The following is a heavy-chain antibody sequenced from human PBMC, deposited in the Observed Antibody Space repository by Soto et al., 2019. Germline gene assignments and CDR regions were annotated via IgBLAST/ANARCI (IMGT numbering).Heavy chain of an antibody. J-gene: IGHJ4*02. CDR3: AKAPDGSGREYYCDY. D-gene: IGHD3-10*01. Sequence: GGSLRLSCATSGFTFSRYWMTWVRQVPGKGLEWVANINQDGTEKYYLASVDGRFTISRDNAKDSLDLQMNALSADDTAVYYCAKAPDGSGREYYCDYWGQGTLVTVSS. CDR1: GFTFSRYW. V-gene: IGHV3-7*01. CDR2: INQDGTEK.